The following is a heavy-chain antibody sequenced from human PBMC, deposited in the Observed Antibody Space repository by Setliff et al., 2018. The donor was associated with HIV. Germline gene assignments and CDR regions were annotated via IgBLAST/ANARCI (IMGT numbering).Heavy chain of an antibody. V-gene: IGHV4-4*09. CDR3: ARSEDYYDSSGDAFEI. Sequence: PSETLSLTCTVSGGAISTYYWTWIRQPTGKGLEWSGYIYSSGSTHQNPSLKSRVTMSVDTSKNQVSLKLSSVTAADTAVYYCARSEDYYDSSGDAFEIWGQGTMVTVSS. CDR2: IYSSGST. J-gene: IGHJ3*02. D-gene: IGHD3-22*01. CDR1: GGAISTYY.